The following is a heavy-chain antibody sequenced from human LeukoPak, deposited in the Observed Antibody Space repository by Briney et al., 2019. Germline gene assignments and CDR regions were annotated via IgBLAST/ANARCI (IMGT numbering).Heavy chain of an antibody. CDR1: GGSFSGYY. V-gene: IGHV4-34*01. Sequence: SETLSLTCAVYGGSFSGYYWSWIRQPPGKGLEWIGEINHSGSTNYNPSLKSRVTISVDTSKNQFSLKLSSVTAADTAVYYCARGNSYYDSSGAFDYWGQGTLVTVSS. CDR3: ARGNSYYDSSGAFDY. CDR2: INHSGST. D-gene: IGHD3-22*01. J-gene: IGHJ4*02.